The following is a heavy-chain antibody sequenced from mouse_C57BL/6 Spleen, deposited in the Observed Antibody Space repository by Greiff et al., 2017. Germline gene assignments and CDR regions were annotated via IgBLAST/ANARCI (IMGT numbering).Heavy chain of an antibody. J-gene: IGHJ4*01. CDR1: GYAFTNYL. Sequence: QVQLQQSGAELVRPGTSVKVSCKASGYAFTNYLIEWVKQRPGQGLEWIGVINPGSGGTNYNEKFKGKATLTADKSSSTACMQLSSLTSEDSAVYFCARELSYAMDYWGQGTSVTVSS. V-gene: IGHV1-54*01. CDR3: ARELSYAMDY. D-gene: IGHD1-3*01. CDR2: INPGSGGT.